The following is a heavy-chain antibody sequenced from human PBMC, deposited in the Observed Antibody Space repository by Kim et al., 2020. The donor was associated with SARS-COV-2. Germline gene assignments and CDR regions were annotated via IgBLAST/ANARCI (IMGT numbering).Heavy chain of an antibody. Sequence: GGSLRLSCAASGFPFLRYPIPCVRPAPGHGLEWVAYINSGSSTIYYGDSVKGRFTISRDNAKNSLYLQMNSLRDEDTAVYYCARGGRIDYWGQGTLVTVSS. D-gene: IGHD1-26*01. CDR1: GFPFLRYP. J-gene: IGHJ4*02. V-gene: IGHV3-48*02. CDR3: ARGGRIDY. CDR2: INSGSSTI.